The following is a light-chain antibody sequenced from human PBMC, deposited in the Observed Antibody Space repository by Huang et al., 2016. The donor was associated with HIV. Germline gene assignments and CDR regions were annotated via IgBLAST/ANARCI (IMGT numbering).Light chain of an antibody. V-gene: IGKV1-39*01. J-gene: IGKJ5*01. CDR3: QQSYGALSS. CDR2: SAS. CDR1: QSVGTY. Sequence: IQMTQSPTSLSASVGDRVYITCRTSQSVGTYLNWYQQKPGKAPKLLISSASTLRSGVPSRFSGGGSGTVFTLTMRGLQLDDFASYYCQQSYGALSSFGPGTRL.